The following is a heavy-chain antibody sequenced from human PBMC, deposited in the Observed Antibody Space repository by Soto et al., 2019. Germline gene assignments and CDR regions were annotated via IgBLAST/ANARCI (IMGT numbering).Heavy chain of an antibody. CDR3: ARDRALGGSPYYFDY. Sequence: SENLSLTCTVSGGSISSGGYYWSWIRQHPGKGLEWIGYIYYSGSTYYNPSLKSRVTISVDTSKNQFSLKLSSVTAADTAVYYCARDRALGGSPYYFDYWGQGTLVTVSS. V-gene: IGHV4-31*03. CDR1: GGSISSGGYY. CDR2: IYYSGST. D-gene: IGHD2-15*01. J-gene: IGHJ4*02.